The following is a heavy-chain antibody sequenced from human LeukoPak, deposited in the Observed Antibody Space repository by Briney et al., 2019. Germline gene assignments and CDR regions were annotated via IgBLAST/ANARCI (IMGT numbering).Heavy chain of an antibody. Sequence: GGSLRLSCAASGFTFSSHSMNWVRQAPEKRLEWVSSICNIGDYIYYIHSVKRRVNISRDNAKNSLYLQMNGLRAEDTGVYYCARGTAVSDFDSWGQGTLVTVSS. J-gene: IGHJ4*02. CDR1: GFTFSSHS. V-gene: IGHV3-21*01. CDR3: ARGTAVSDFDS. D-gene: IGHD4-23*01. CDR2: ICNIGDYI.